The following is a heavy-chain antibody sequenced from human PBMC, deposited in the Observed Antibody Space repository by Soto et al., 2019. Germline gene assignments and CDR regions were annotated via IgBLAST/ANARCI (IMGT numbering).Heavy chain of an antibody. CDR3: ARINDYGDYVFDY. V-gene: IGHV4-59*01. D-gene: IGHD4-17*01. Sequence: QVQLQESGPGLVKPSETLSLTCTVSGGSISSYYWSWIRQPPGKGLEWIGYIYYSGSTNYNPSLKSRVTISVDTSKNQCSLKLSSVTAADTAVYYCARINDYGDYVFDYWGQGTLVTVSS. J-gene: IGHJ4*02. CDR2: IYYSGST. CDR1: GGSISSYY.